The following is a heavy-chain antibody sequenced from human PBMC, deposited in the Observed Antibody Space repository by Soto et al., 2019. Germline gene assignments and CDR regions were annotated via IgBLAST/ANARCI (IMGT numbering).Heavy chain of an antibody. Sequence: SETLSLTCTVSGGSISSYYWSWIRQPPGKGLEWIGYIYYSGSTNYNPSLKSRVTISVDTSKNQFSLKLSSVTAADTAVYYCARDRARFCHWFDPWGQGTLVTVSS. CDR1: GGSISSYY. J-gene: IGHJ5*02. V-gene: IGHV4-59*01. D-gene: IGHD3-3*01. CDR2: IYYSGST. CDR3: ARDRARFCHWFDP.